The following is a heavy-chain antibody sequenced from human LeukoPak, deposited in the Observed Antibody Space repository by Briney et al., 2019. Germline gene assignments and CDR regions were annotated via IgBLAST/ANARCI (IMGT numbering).Heavy chain of an antibody. V-gene: IGHV1-2*02. Sequence: ASVKVSCKASGYTFTGYYMHWVRQAPGQGLEWMGWINPNSGGTNYAQKFQGRVTMTRDTPISTAYMELSRLRSDDTAVYYCARASREQWLGFDYWGQGTLVTVSS. CDR3: ARASREQWLGFDY. CDR2: INPNSGGT. D-gene: IGHD6-19*01. CDR1: GYTFTGYY. J-gene: IGHJ4*02.